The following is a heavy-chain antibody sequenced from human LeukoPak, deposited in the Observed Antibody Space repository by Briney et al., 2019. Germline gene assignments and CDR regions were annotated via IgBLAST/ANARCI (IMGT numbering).Heavy chain of an antibody. CDR3: ARGSPLLGSGSYYNGGYYYMDV. J-gene: IGHJ6*03. CDR2: ISAYNGNT. D-gene: IGHD3-10*01. CDR1: GYTFTSYG. Sequence: GASVKVSCRASGYTFTSYGISWVRQAPGQGLEWMGWISAYNGNTNYAQKLQGRVTMTTDTSTSTAYMELRSLRSDDTAVYYCARGSPLLGSGSYYNGGYYYMDVWGKGTTVTVSS. V-gene: IGHV1-18*01.